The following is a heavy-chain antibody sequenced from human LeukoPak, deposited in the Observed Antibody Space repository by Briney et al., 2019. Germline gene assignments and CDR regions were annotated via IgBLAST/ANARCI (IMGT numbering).Heavy chain of an antibody. D-gene: IGHD3-3*01. CDR3: AKDFWSGYYSGYFDY. J-gene: IGHJ4*02. V-gene: IGHV3-30*18. Sequence: GGSLRLSCGVSGFTFSTYGMHWVRQAPGKGLEWVALISSNGGNRHYADSVKGRFTISRDTSKNTLYLQMNSLRAEDTALYYCAKDFWSGYYSGYFDYWGQGTLVTVSS. CDR2: ISSNGGNR. CDR1: GFTFSTYG.